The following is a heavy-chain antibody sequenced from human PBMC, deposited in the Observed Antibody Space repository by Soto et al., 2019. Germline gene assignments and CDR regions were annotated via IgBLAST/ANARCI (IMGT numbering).Heavy chain of an antibody. D-gene: IGHD6-13*01. CDR1: GGTFSSYA. CDR3: ARDLEDGAKGVAAHNWGGDY. CDR2: IIPIFGTA. V-gene: IGHV1-69*01. J-gene: IGHJ4*02. Sequence: QVQLVQSGAEVKKPGSSVKVSCKASGGTFSSYAISWVRQAPGQGLEWMGGIIPIFGTANYAQKFQGSVTITADESTSTADRGMSSLRSKDTAVYYCARDLEDGAKGVAAHNWGGDYWGQGTLVTVSS.